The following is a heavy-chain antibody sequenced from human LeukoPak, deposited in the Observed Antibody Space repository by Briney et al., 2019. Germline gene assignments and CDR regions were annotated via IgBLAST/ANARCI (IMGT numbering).Heavy chain of an antibody. J-gene: IGHJ4*02. Sequence: SQTLSLTCTVSGGSIGSGDYYWSWIRQPPGKGLEWIGYNYYSGSTYYNPSLKSRVTISVDTSKNQFSLKLSSVTAADTAVYYCARKSVDSSARAFDYWGQGTLVTVSS. D-gene: IGHD3-22*01. CDR1: GGSIGSGDYY. CDR2: NYYSGST. CDR3: ARKSVDSSARAFDY. V-gene: IGHV4-30-4*01.